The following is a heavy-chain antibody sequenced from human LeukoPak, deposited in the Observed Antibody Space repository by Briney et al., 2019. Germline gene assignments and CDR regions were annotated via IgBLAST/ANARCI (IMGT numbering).Heavy chain of an antibody. D-gene: IGHD2-15*01. J-gene: IGHJ4*02. V-gene: IGHV3-64*01. CDR1: GFTFSSYS. CDR3: ARVAARVSLDY. CDR2: ISSNGDNT. Sequence: GGSLRLSCAASGFTFSSYSMHWVRQAPGRGLEYVSAISSNGDNTYYANSVKGRFTISRDNSKNTLYLQMGSLRAEDMAVYYCARVAARVSLDYWGQGTLVTVSS.